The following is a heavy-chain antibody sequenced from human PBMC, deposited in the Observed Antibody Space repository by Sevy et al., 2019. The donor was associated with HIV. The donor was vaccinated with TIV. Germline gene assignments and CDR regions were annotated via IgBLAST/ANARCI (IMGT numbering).Heavy chain of an antibody. Sequence: GGSLRLSCAASGFTFSDYTIHWVRQAPGKGLEWVSVISYDGSRTSYADSVQGRFTISRDNSKNTLFLQLNSLRAEDTAVYYCARAQGLMGWFDSWGQGTLVTVSS. CDR1: GFTFSDYT. CDR3: ARAQGLMGWFDS. CDR2: ISYDGSRT. J-gene: IGHJ5*01. D-gene: IGHD3-10*01. V-gene: IGHV3-30*04.